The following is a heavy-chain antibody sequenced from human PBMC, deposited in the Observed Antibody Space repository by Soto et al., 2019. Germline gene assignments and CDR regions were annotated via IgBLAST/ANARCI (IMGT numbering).Heavy chain of an antibody. J-gene: IGHJ4*02. CDR1: GFIFSSYG. CDR2: VSYDGVNE. Sequence: QGQLVESEGGWVQPGGSLRRSCAASGFIFSSYGMHWLRQAPGKGLEWVAVVSYDGVNEAYADSVKGRFTVSRDNSRKTVSLQRNSPRPEDTAVYYCAKSKSGVGPRQRQSFFDYWGQGALVAVSS. D-gene: IGHD1-26*01. CDR3: AKSKSGVGPRQRQSFFDY. V-gene: IGHV3-30*18.